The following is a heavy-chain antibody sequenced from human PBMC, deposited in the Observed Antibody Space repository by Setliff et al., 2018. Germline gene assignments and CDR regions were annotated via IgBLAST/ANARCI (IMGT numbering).Heavy chain of an antibody. V-gene: IGHV3-48*03. CDR2: ISSSGITI. CDR1: GFTFSSYE. D-gene: IGHD3-3*01. CDR3: GRDVFDFRTGQGGP. J-gene: IGHJ5*02. Sequence: GGSLRLSCAASGFTFSSYEMNWVRQAPGKGLEWVSYISSSGITIYSDSVRGRFTIFRDSAKNSLSLQMDGLRAEDTSVYYCGRDVFDFRTGQGGPWGQGTRVTVSS.